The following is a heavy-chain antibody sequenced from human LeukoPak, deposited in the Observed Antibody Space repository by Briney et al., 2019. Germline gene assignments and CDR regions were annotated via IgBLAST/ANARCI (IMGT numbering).Heavy chain of an antibody. V-gene: IGHV3-23*01. CDR1: GFIISYA. CDR2: ISGSGGST. CDR3: AKDRFCINGVFHGDFDY. J-gene: IGHJ4*02. Sequence: GGSLRLSCAASGFIISYAMSWVRQAPGKGLEWVSTISGSGGSTYYANSVKGRFTISRDNSKNTVYLQMNSLRAEDTAVYYCAKDRFCINGVFHGDFDYWGQGTLVTGSS. D-gene: IGHD2-8*01.